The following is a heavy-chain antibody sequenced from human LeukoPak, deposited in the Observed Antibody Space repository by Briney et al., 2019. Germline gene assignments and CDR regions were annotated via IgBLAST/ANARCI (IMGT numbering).Heavy chain of an antibody. CDR2: IYHSGST. CDR1: GGSISSSNW. V-gene: IGHV4-4*02. Sequence: SGTLSLTCAVSGGSISSSNWWSWVRQPPGKGLEWIGEIYHSGSTNYNPSLKSRVTISVDKSKNQFSLKLSSVTAADTAVYYCAGFTYYDFWSGYSDYWGQGTLVTVSS. J-gene: IGHJ4*02. CDR3: AGFTYYDFWSGYSDY. D-gene: IGHD3-3*01.